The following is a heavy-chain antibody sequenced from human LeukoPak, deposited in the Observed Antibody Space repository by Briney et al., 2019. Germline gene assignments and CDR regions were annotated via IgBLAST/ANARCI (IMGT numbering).Heavy chain of an antibody. V-gene: IGHV1-2*02. CDR2: INPNSGGT. J-gene: IGHJ5*02. Sequence: ASVKVSCKASGYTFTGYYMHWVRQAPGQGLEWMGWINPNSGGTNYAQKFQGRATMTRDTSISTAYMELSSLRSEDTAVYYCAKGNYYYDSSGYYNWFDPWGQGTLVTVSS. D-gene: IGHD3-22*01. CDR3: AKGNYYYDSSGYYNWFDP. CDR1: GYTFTGYY.